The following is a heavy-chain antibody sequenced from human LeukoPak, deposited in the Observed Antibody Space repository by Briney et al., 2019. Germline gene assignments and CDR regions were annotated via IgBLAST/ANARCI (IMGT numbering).Heavy chain of an antibody. V-gene: IGHV3-21*01. D-gene: IGHD6-6*01. CDR2: ISSSSYI. Sequence: PGGSLRLSCTASGFTFIFAMSWVRQFPGKGLEWVSSISSSSYIYYADSVKGRFTISRDNAKNSLYLQMNSLRAEDTAVYYCARGGRIEYSSRGYAFDIWGQGTMVTVSS. CDR3: ARGGRIEYSSRGYAFDI. CDR1: GFTFIFA. J-gene: IGHJ3*02.